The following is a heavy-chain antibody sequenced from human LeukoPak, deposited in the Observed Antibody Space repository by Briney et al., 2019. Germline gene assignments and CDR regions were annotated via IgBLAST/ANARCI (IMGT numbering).Heavy chain of an antibody. V-gene: IGHV3-23*01. CDR1: GFTFSSYA. Sequence: GSLRLSCAASGFTFSSYAMSWVRQAPGKGLEWVSAISGSGGSTYYADSVKGRFTISRDNSKNTLYLQMNSLRAEDTAVYYCAKGGPKLLWFGELNDAFDIWGQGTMVTVSS. D-gene: IGHD3-10*01. CDR2: ISGSGGST. CDR3: AKGGPKLLWFGELNDAFDI. J-gene: IGHJ3*02.